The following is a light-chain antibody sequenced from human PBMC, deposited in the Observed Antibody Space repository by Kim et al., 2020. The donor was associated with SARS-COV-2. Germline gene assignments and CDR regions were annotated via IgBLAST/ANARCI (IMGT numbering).Light chain of an antibody. V-gene: IGKV1-39*01. CDR1: QSIATY. CDR3: QQTYRNPPT. CDR2: ETS. Sequence: DVQMTQSPSSLSASVGDRVTITCRASQSIATYLNWYQWKPGKAPNLLIFETSNLQSGVPSRFSGSVSGTDFTLTIINLQPEDFATYYCQQTYRNPPTFGRGTKLEI. J-gene: IGKJ4*02.